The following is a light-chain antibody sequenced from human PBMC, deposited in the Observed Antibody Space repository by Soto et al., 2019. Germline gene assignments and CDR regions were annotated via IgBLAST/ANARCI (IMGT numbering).Light chain of an antibody. CDR1: QSVSNY. Sequence: EIVLTQSPATLSLSPGESATLSCRASQSVSNYLAWYQQKPGQAPRLLIFDTSNRATGIPARFSGSGSGTDFTLTISSLEPEDFAVYYCQQRSNWPWTFGQGTKVDIK. V-gene: IGKV3-11*01. CDR3: QQRSNWPWT. CDR2: DTS. J-gene: IGKJ1*01.